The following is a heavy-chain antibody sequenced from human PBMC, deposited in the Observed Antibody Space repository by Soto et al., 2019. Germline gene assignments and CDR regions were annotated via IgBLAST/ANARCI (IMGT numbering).Heavy chain of an antibody. CDR3: AKDLSFAMVRGVMYFDY. D-gene: IGHD3-10*01. J-gene: IGHJ4*02. CDR2: IRGSGGST. Sequence: EVQVLESGGGLVQPGGSLRLSCAASGFTFSNYAMNWVRQAPGKGLEWVSGIRGSGGSTYYADSVKGRFTISRDNSKNTLYLQMNSLRAEDTAVYYCAKDLSFAMVRGVMYFDYWGQGTLVTVSS. V-gene: IGHV3-23*01. CDR1: GFTFSNYA.